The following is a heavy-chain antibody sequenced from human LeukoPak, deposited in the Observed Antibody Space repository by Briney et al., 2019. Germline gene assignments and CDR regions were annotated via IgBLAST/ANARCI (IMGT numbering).Heavy chain of an antibody. CDR1: GFTFSSYW. D-gene: IGHD1-26*01. J-gene: IGHJ6*03. CDR2: IKQGGSEK. V-gene: IGHV3-7*04. Sequence: AGGSLRLSCAASGFTFSSYWKSWVRQAPGKGLEWVANIKQGGSEKYYVDSVKGRFTISRDNAKNSLYLQMNSLRAEDTAVYYCARGGSYHDYYYYYYMDVWGQGTTVTVSS. CDR3: ARGGSYHDYYYYYYMDV.